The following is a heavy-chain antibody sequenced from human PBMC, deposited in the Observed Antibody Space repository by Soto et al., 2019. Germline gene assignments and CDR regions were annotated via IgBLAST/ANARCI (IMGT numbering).Heavy chain of an antibody. CDR3: ARADEAVASRARWFDP. V-gene: IGHV4-59*01. Sequence: QVQLQESGPGLVKPSETLSLTCTVSGGSISSYYWSWIRQPPGKGLEWIGYIYYSGSTNYNPSLKSRGTISVETSKNQFSLKLSSVTAADTAVYYCARADEAVASRARWFDPWGQGTLVTVSS. D-gene: IGHD6-19*01. CDR2: IYYSGST. J-gene: IGHJ5*02. CDR1: GGSISSYY.